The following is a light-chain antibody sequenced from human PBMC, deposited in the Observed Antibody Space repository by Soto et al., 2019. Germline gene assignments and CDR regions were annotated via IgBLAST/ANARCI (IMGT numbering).Light chain of an antibody. J-gene: IGKJ1*01. CDR3: QQRSNWPRT. CDR1: QSVSNY. V-gene: IGKV3-11*01. CDR2: DAS. Sequence: TQSPSTLSASVGDRVTITCRASQSVSNYLAWYQQKPGQAPRLLIYDASNRATGIPARFSGSGSGTDFTLTISSLEPEDFAVYYCQQRSNWPRTFGQGTKVEIK.